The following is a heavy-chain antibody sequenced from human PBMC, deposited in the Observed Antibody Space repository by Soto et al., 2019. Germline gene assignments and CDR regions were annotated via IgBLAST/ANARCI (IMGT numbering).Heavy chain of an antibody. CDR1: GFTFSSYG. CDR2: ISYDGSNK. CDR3: AKDGGYSGYDSHFDY. Sequence: GGSLRLSCAASGFTFSSYGMHWVRQAPGKGLEWVAVISYDGSNKYYADSVKGRFTISRDNSKNTLYLQMNSLRAEDTAVYYCAKDGGYSGYDSHFDYWGQGTLVTVSS. V-gene: IGHV3-30*18. J-gene: IGHJ4*02. D-gene: IGHD5-12*01.